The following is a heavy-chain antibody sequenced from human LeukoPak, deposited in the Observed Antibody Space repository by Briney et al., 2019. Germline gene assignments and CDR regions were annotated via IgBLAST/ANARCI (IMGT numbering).Heavy chain of an antibody. CDR3: ARKGDPKSSNLYYYYGMDD. CDR1: GYTFTSYG. V-gene: IGHV1-18*01. Sequence: ASVKVSCKASGYTFTSYGITWVRQAPGQGLEWMGWISVDNGNTNYAQKLQGRVTMTTDTSTSTAYMELRSLRSDDTAVYYCARKGDPKSSNLYYYYGMDDWGQGTTVTVSS. J-gene: IGHJ6*02. D-gene: IGHD1-14*01. CDR2: ISVDNGNT.